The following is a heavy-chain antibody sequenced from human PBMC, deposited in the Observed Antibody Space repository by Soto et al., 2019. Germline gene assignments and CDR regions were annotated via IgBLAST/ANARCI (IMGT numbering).Heavy chain of an antibody. V-gene: IGHV4-4*02. CDR1: GGSISTSNS. CDR3: ARTSPSGTRFDY. D-gene: IGHD1-1*01. J-gene: IGHJ4*02. Sequence: QVQLQESGPGLVKPSGTLSLTCAVSGGSISTSNSWSWVRQPPGKGLEWIGEVYHSGSTNYNPSFKSRVAMSVDKSKNQFSLKLNSVTAADTALYYCARTSPSGTRFDYWGQGSLVTVSS. CDR2: VYHSGST.